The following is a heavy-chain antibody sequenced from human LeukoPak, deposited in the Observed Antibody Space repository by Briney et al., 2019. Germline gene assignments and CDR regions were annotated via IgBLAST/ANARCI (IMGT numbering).Heavy chain of an antibody. D-gene: IGHD2-2*01. Sequence: ASVTVSCKASGYTFTSYDINWVRQATGQGLEWMGWMNPNSGNTGYAQKFQGRVTMTRNTSISTAYMELSSLRSEDTAVYYCASVVVVPALADDAFDIWGQGTMVTVSS. CDR3: ASVVVVPALADDAFDI. V-gene: IGHV1-8*01. CDR2: MNPNSGNT. CDR1: GYTFTSYD. J-gene: IGHJ3*02.